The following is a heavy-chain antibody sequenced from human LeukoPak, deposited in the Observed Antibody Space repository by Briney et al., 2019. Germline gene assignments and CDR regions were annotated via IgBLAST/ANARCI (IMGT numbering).Heavy chain of an antibody. J-gene: IGHJ4*02. CDR3: SAGGGWYFDY. Sequence: SETLPLTCTVSGGSISSYYWSWIRQPPGKGLEWIGYIYYSGSTNYNPSLKSRVTISVDTSKNQFSLKLSSVTAADTAVYYCSAGGGWYFDYWGQGTLVTVSS. CDR2: IYYSGST. D-gene: IGHD6-19*01. CDR1: GGSISSYY. V-gene: IGHV4-59*01.